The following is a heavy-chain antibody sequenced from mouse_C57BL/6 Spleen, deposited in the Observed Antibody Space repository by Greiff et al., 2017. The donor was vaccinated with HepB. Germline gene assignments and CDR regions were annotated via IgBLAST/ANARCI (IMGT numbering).Heavy chain of an antibody. V-gene: IGHV1-69*01. Sequence: QVQLQQPGAELVMPGASVKLSCKASGYTFTSYWMHWVKQRPGQGLEWIGEIDPSDSYTNYNQKFKGKSSLTVDKSSSTAYMQPSSLTSEDSAVYYWARNYGEKAWFAYWGQGTLVTVSA. CDR3: ARNYGEKAWFAY. CDR2: IDPSDSYT. CDR1: GYTFTSYW. J-gene: IGHJ3*01. D-gene: IGHD1-1*01.